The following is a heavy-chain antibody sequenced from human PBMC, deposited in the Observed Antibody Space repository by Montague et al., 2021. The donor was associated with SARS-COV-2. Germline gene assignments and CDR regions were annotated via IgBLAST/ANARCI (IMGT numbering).Heavy chain of an antibody. CDR3: ARRCTGGGYGHASN. CDR2: VYYSGNT. D-gene: IGHD2-8*02. Sequence: SETLSLTCTVSGGSISNSNYYWGWIRQPQGKGLEWIGSVYYSGNTYNNPSLKSRVSISVDTTKSQLSLKVMSVTAADTAVYYCARRCTGGGYGHASNWGQGTLVTVSS. J-gene: IGHJ4*02. CDR1: GGSISNSNYY. V-gene: IGHV4-39*01.